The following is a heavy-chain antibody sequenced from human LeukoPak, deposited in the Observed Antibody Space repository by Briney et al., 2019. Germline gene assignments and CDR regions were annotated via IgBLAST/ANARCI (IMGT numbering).Heavy chain of an antibody. V-gene: IGHV1-2*02. D-gene: IGHD4-17*01. CDR3: ARARAYGDYESIFDY. CDR1: GYTFTGYY. CDR2: INPNSGGT. Sequence: GASVKVSCTASGYTFTGYYMHWVRQAPGQGLEWMGWINPNSGGTNYAQKFQGRVAMTRDTSISTAYMELSRLRSDDTAVYYCARARAYGDYESIFDYWGQGTLVTVSS. J-gene: IGHJ4*02.